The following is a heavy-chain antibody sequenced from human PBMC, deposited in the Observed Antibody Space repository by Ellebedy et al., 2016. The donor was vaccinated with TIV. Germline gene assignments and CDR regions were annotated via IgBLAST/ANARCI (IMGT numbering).Heavy chain of an antibody. V-gene: IGHV1-2*02. CDR2: ISPGSGDT. CDR1: GYTFSAYY. CDR3: ASKRCSGANCHLPTLDY. Sequence: ASVKVSCXTSGYTFSAYYIHWVRQVPGQGLEWMGWISPGSGDTKSAQDFKGRVTMTRDSSTGTAYMELSSLRSDDTAVYYCASKRCSGANCHLPTLDYWGQGTLLTVSS. J-gene: IGHJ4*02. D-gene: IGHD2-15*01.